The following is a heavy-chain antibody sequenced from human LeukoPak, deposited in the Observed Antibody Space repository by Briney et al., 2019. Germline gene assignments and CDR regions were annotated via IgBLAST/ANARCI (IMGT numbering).Heavy chain of an antibody. V-gene: IGHV3-33*01. Sequence: PGGSLRLSCAASGFTFSSYGMHWVRQAPGKGLEWVAVIWDDGSNKHYADSVKVRFTISRDNPKNTLYLQMNSPRAEDTAVYYCARDTGSDIYYHYGMDVWGQGTTVTVSS. J-gene: IGHJ6*02. CDR2: IWDDGSNK. CDR1: GFTFSSYG. CDR3: ARDTGSDIYYHYGMDV. D-gene: IGHD3-10*01.